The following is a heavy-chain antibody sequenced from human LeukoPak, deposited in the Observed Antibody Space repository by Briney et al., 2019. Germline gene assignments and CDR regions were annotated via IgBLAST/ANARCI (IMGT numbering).Heavy chain of an antibody. CDR1: GYTFTGYY. J-gene: IGHJ5*02. CDR2: INPNSGGT. D-gene: IGHD3-22*01. Sequence: ASVKVSCKASGYTFTGYYMHWVRQAPGQGLEWMGWINPNSGGTNYAQKFQGRVTMTRDTSISTAYLQWSSLKASDTAMYFCVRAYDRRIYDSIGYNNWFDPWGQGTLVTVSS. CDR3: VRAYDRRIYDSIGYNNWFDP. V-gene: IGHV1-2*02.